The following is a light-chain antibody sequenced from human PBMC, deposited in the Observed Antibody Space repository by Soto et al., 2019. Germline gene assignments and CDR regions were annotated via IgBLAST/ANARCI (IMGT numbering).Light chain of an antibody. CDR3: QQYHNWAGTT. V-gene: IGKV3-15*01. CDR1: QSVSTN. Sequence: EIVMTQSPATLSVSPGEGATVSCRASQSVSTNLAWYQQKPGQAPRLLIYDASIRATGVSDRFSGSGSGTDFTLTISSRQSEDFAVYSCQQYHNWAGTTFGPGTKVESK. J-gene: IGKJ1*01. CDR2: DAS.